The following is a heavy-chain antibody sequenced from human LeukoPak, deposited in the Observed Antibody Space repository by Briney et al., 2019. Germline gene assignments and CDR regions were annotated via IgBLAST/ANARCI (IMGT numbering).Heavy chain of an antibody. CDR1: GGSISNTAYY. CDR3: AREPGYCSGGSCYGGWFDP. J-gene: IGHJ5*02. D-gene: IGHD2-15*01. Sequence: KPSETLSLTCTVSGGSISNTAYYWGWIRQPPGKGLEWIGSLSYSGSPYYNPSLKSRVTISGDMSKNQFSLNLSSVTAADTAVYYCAREPGYCSGGSCYGGWFDPWGQGTLVTVSS. V-gene: IGHV4-39*02. CDR2: LSYSGSP.